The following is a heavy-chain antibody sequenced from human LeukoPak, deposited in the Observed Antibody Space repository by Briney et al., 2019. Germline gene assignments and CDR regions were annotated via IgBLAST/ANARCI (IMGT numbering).Heavy chain of an antibody. CDR3: ARVFSGFDY. J-gene: IGHJ4*02. CDR2: ISSSGSTI. CDR1: GFTFSAYD. D-gene: IGHD3-10*02. Sequence: GGSLRLSCAASGFTFSAYDLNWVRQAPGKGLEWVSYISSSGSTIYNADSVKGRFTISRDNAKKSLYLQMNGLRAEDTAVYYCARVFSGFDYWGQGTLVTVSS. V-gene: IGHV3-48*03.